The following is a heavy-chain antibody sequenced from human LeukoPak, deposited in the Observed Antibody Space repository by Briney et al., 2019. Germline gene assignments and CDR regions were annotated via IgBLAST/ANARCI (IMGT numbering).Heavy chain of an antibody. Sequence: GGSLRLSCAASVVSFSSYWMTWVRQAPGKGLEWVSGISGSGSGGGAYYADSVKGRFTVSRHNSKTTLFPQMNSLRAEDTAVYYCAKAGIVPMVPSYMDVWGKGTTVTVSS. D-gene: IGHD2-8*01. V-gene: IGHV3-23*01. CDR2: ISGSGSGGGA. J-gene: IGHJ6*03. CDR3: AKAGIVPMVPSYMDV. CDR1: VVSFSSYW.